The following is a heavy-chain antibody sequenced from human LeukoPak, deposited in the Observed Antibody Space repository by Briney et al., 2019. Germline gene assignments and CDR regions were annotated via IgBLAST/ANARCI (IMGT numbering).Heavy chain of an antibody. D-gene: IGHD6-19*01. Sequence: GGSLRLSCAASGFTFSSYWMHWVPQAPGKGLVWVSRINSDGSSTLYADSVKGRFTISRDNAKNTLYLQMNGLRAEDTAVYYCARGSSGWNDNYWGQGTLVTVSS. V-gene: IGHV3-74*01. J-gene: IGHJ4*02. CDR1: GFTFSSYW. CDR3: ARGSSGWNDNY. CDR2: INSDGSST.